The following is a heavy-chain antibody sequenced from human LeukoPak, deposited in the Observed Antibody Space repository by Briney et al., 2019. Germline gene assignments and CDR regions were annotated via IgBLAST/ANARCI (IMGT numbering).Heavy chain of an antibody. V-gene: IGHV1-8*01. D-gene: IGHD3-10*01. CDR2: MNPNSGNT. Sequence: GAAVKVSRKASGSTFTSYVFNWLRQPPGQGLEGMGWMNPNSGNTGYAQKFQGRVTMTRNTSISTAYMELSSLRSEDTAVYYCARVYYGSGSYYDWFDPWGQGTLVTVSS. J-gene: IGHJ5*02. CDR1: GSTFTSYV. CDR3: ARVYYGSGSYYDWFDP.